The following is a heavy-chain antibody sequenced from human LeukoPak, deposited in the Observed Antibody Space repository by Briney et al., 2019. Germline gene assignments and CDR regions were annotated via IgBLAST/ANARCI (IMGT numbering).Heavy chain of an antibody. J-gene: IGHJ5*02. CDR2: INHSGST. Sequence: SETLSLTCAVYAGSVSGYYWSWIRQPPGKGLEWIGEINHSGSTNYNPSLKSRVTISVDTSKNQFSLKLSSVTAADTAVYYCARGPIAAAGDNWFDPWGHGTLVTVSS. CDR3: ARGPIAAAGDNWFDP. V-gene: IGHV4-34*01. D-gene: IGHD6-13*01. CDR1: AGSVSGYY.